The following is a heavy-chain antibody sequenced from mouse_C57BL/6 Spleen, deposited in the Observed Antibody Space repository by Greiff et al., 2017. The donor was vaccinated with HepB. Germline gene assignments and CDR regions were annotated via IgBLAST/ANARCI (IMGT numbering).Heavy chain of an antibody. CDR3: AREDSSGYGAWFAY. D-gene: IGHD3-2*02. CDR2: ISYDGSN. Sequence: EVKLMESGPGLVKPSQSLSLTCSVTGYSITSGYYWNWIRQFPGNKLEWMGYISYDGSNKYNPSLKNRISITRDTSKNQFFLKLNSVTTEDTATYYCAREDSSGYGAWFAYWGQGTLVTVSA. J-gene: IGHJ3*01. CDR1: GYSITSGYY. V-gene: IGHV3-6*01.